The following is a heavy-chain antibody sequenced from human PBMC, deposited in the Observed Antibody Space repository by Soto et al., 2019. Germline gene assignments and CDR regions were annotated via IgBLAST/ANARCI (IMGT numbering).Heavy chain of an antibody. V-gene: IGHV1-2*04. J-gene: IGHJ5*02. CDR2: INPNSGGT. Sequence: ASLKVSCKASGYTFTVYYMHWVRQAPGQGLEWMGWINPNSGGTNYAQKFQGWVTMTRDTSISTAYMELSRLRSDDTAVYYCARATVSYYDFWSGDYQPYNWFDPWGQGTLVTVSS. CDR1: GYTFTVYY. D-gene: IGHD3-3*01. CDR3: ARATVSYYDFWSGDYQPYNWFDP.